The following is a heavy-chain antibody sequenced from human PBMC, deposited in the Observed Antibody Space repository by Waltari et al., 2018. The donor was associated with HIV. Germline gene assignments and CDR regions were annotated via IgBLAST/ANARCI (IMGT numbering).Heavy chain of an antibody. CDR1: GYSFTSYW. J-gene: IGHJ4*02. CDR3: ARLDIVVVPAAHPPDY. V-gene: IGHV5-51*03. Sequence: VQLVQSGAEVKKPGESLKISCKGSGYSFTSYWIGWVRQMPGKGLEWMGIIYPGDSDTRYSPSFQGQVTISADKSISTAYLQWSSLKASDTAMYYCARLDIVVVPAAHPPDYWGQGTLVTVSS. CDR2: IYPGDSDT. D-gene: IGHD2-2*01.